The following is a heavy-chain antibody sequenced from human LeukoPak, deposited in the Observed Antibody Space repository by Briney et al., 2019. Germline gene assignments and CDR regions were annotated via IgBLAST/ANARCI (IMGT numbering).Heavy chain of an antibody. J-gene: IGHJ4*02. V-gene: IGHV5-51*01. CDR2: IYPGDSDT. Sequence: GESLKISCKGSGYSFTSYWIGWVRQMPGKGLEWMGIIYPGDSDTRYSPSVQGQVTISADKSISTAFLQWSTLKASDTAMYYCASRGYSTSWYLFDYWGQGTLVTVSS. CDR1: GYSFTSYW. CDR3: ASRGYSTSWYLFDY. D-gene: IGHD6-13*01.